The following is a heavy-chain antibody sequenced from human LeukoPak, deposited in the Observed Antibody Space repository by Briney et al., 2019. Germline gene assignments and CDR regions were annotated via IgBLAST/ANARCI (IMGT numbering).Heavy chain of an antibody. CDR2: ITNDGSST. Sequence: GGSLRLSCAASGLTFSSHWMHWVRQAPGKGLVWVSRITNDGSSTTYADSVKGRFTISRDNAKNSLYLQMNSLRAEDTAVYYCARDETPTNGYDSYDFWGQGTLVTVST. D-gene: IGHD5-12*01. CDR3: ARDETPTNGYDSYDF. J-gene: IGHJ4*02. CDR1: GLTFSSHW. V-gene: IGHV3-74*01.